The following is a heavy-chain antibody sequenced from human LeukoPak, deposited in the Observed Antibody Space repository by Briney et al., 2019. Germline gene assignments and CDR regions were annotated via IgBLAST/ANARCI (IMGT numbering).Heavy chain of an antibody. J-gene: IGHJ4*02. CDR2: ISWNSGSI. CDR3: AKGYRKGRWLPLDY. V-gene: IGHV3-9*01. CDR1: GFTFYDYA. D-gene: IGHD5-24*01. Sequence: GGSLRLSCAASGFTFYDYAMHWVRHAPGKGLEWVSGISWNSGSIGYADSAKGRFTISRDNAKNSLYLQMNSLRAEDTALYYCAKGYRKGRWLPLDYWGQGTLVTVSS.